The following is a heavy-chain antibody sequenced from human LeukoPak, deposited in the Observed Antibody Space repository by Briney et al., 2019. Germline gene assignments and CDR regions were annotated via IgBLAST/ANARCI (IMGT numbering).Heavy chain of an antibody. CDR3: ARPGYYDSSGKGDAFDI. Sequence: ETLSLTCTVSGGSINNYFWSWIRQPAGKGLEWMGIIYPGDSDTRYSPSFQGQVTISADKSISTAYLQWSSLKASDTAMYYCARPGYYDSSGKGDAFDIWGQGTMVTVSS. J-gene: IGHJ3*02. V-gene: IGHV5-51*01. CDR2: IYPGDSDT. D-gene: IGHD3-22*01. CDR1: GGSINNYF.